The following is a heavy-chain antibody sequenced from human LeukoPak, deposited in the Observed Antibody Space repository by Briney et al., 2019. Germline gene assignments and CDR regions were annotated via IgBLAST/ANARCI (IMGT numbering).Heavy chain of an antibody. V-gene: IGHV1-69*05. D-gene: IGHD2-21*02. J-gene: IGHJ3*02. CDR3: ARDKVGTAIAFDI. CDR1: GDTFNTYA. CDR2: IIPIFGTT. Sequence: SVKVSCKASGDTFNTYAISWVRQAPGQGLEWMGRIIPIFGTTNYAQKFQGRVTITTDESTSTAYMELSSLRSEDTAVYYCARDKVGTAIAFDIWGQGTMVTVSS.